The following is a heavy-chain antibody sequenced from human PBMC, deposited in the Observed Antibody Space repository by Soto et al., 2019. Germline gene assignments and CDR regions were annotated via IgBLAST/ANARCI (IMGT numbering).Heavy chain of an antibody. J-gene: IGHJ6*03. CDR2: IWYAGSNK. Sequence: QVQLVESGGGVVQPGRSLRLSCAASGFTFSSYGMHWVRQAPGQGLEWVAVIWYAGSNKYYADSVKGRFTISRDNSKNTLYLQMNSLRAEDTAVYYCARESPAGDFTGDDYYLDVWGKGTTVTVSS. V-gene: IGHV3-33*01. CDR3: ARESPAGDFTGDDYYLDV. CDR1: GFTFSSYG. D-gene: IGHD4-17*01.